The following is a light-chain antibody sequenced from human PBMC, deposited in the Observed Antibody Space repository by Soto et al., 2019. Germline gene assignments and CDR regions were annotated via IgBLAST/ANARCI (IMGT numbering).Light chain of an antibody. CDR2: EVS. J-gene: IGLJ2*01. V-gene: IGLV2-8*01. CDR3: SSFAGNNNVV. Sequence: QSALPQPHSASGSPGQSVTISCTGTSSDVAGDNYVSWYQQHPGKAPQLMISEVSKRPSGVPDRFSGSKSGNTASLTVSGLQAEDEADYYCSSFAGNNNVVFGGGTQLTVL. CDR1: SSDVAGDNY.